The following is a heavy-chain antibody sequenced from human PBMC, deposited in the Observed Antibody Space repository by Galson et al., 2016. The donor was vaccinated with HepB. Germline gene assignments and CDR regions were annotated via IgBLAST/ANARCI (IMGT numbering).Heavy chain of an antibody. D-gene: IGHD6-19*01. CDR2: INSDGSIT. V-gene: IGHV3-74*03. Sequence: SLRLSCAASEFTFTNYWMHWVRQAPGKGLVWVSRINSDGSITKYADFVEGRFIISRDNAKSTLHLQMNSLRAEDTAVYYCVRGGRYTSGWYYWGQGTLVTVSS. J-gene: IGHJ4*02. CDR1: EFTFTNYW. CDR3: VRGGRYTSGWYY.